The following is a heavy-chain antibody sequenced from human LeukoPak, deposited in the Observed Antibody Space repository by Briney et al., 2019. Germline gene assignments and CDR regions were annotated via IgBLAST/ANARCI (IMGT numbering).Heavy chain of an antibody. CDR3: ARGRTWNYSWFDP. CDR1: GGSFSDYD. J-gene: IGHJ5*02. CDR2: ISHSGTT. Sequence: PSETLSLTCAVYGGSFSDYDWSWIRQPPGKGLEWIGEISHSGTTNCDPSLKSRISMSIDTSRSQFSLNLTSVTAADTAVYYCARGRTWNYSWFDPWGQGTLVTVSS. D-gene: IGHD1-7*01. V-gene: IGHV4-34*01.